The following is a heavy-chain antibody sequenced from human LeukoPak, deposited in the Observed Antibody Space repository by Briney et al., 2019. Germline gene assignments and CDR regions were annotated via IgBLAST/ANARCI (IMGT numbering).Heavy chain of an antibody. V-gene: IGHV3-23*05. J-gene: IGHJ4*02. D-gene: IGHD5-18*01. CDR1: GFTFSNYG. CDR2: TDTSGVIT. Sequence: GGSLILSCAASGFTFSNYGMSWVRQAPGKGLEWVSVTDTSGVITYYTDSVKGRFTISRDNSKNTLNLQMDSLRVEDTAVYYCAKGDTGVNRRYYLDSWGQGTLVTVSS. CDR3: AKGDTGVNRRYYLDS.